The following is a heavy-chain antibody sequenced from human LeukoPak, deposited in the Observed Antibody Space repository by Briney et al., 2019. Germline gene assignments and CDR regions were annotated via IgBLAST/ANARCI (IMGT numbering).Heavy chain of an antibody. CDR3: ARDTRTFDY. CDR2: ISASGGST. CDR1: GFTFSSSA. D-gene: IGHD1-26*01. J-gene: IGHJ4*02. V-gene: IGHV3-23*01. Sequence: GGSLRLSCAASGFTFSSSAMSWVRQVPGKGLEWVSGISASGGSTNYADSVRGRFTISRDNSKNTLYVQMNSLRAEDTAVYYCARDTRTFDYWGQGTLVTVSS.